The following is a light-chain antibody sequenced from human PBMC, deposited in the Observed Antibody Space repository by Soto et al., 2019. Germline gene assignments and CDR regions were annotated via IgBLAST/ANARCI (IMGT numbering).Light chain of an antibody. CDR1: NSDVGGYNS. J-gene: IGLJ3*02. CDR2: DVN. CDR3: SSYTSSDSWV. V-gene: IGLV2-14*03. Sequence: QSVLNQPASGSGSPGQSLTLSCTGTNSDVGGYNSVSWYQHHPGKAPKLLIFDVNSRTPGVSGRFSGSKSANTASLTISGLQAEDEADYYCSSYTSSDSWVFGGGTKLTVL.